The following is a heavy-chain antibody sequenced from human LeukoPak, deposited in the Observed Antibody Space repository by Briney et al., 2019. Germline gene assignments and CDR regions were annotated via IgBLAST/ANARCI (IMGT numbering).Heavy chain of an antibody. CDR1: GFTFSNYS. J-gene: IGHJ5*02. V-gene: IGHV3-21*01. Sequence: GGSLRLSCAASGFTFSNYSMNWVRQAPGKGLEWVSSISSSSYYIYYADSVKGRFTISRDNAKNSLYLQMNSLRAEDTAVYYCARDYHGRGFDPWGQGTLVTVSS. CDR2: ISSSSYYI. CDR3: ARDYHGRGFDP. D-gene: IGHD1-14*01.